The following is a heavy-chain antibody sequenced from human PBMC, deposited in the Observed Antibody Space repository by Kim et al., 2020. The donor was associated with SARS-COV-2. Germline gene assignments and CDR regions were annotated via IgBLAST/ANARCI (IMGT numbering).Heavy chain of an antibody. CDR2: IRSKAYGGTT. J-gene: IGHJ3*02. D-gene: IGHD3-10*01. CDR1: GFTFGDYA. V-gene: IGHV3-49*03. CDR3: TRFPWASDLGSWDAFDI. Sequence: GGSLRLSCTASGFTFGDYAMSWFRQAPGKGLEWVGFIRSKAYGGTTEYAASVKGRFTISRDDSKSIAYLQMNSLKTEDTAVYHCTRFPWASDLGSWDAFDIWGQGTMVTVSS.